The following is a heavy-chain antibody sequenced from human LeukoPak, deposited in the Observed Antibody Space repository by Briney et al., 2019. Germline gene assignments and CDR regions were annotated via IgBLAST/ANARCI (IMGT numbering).Heavy chain of an antibody. Sequence: PGGSLRLSCAASGFTFSSYDMHWVRQATGKGLEWVSAIGTAGDTYYPGSVKGRFTISRENAKNSLYLQMNSLRAGDTAVYYCARGSGLIRGNRWFDPWGQGTLVTVSS. CDR3: ARGSGLIRGNRWFDP. CDR2: IGTAGDT. CDR1: GFTFSSYD. J-gene: IGHJ5*02. D-gene: IGHD3-10*01. V-gene: IGHV3-13*01.